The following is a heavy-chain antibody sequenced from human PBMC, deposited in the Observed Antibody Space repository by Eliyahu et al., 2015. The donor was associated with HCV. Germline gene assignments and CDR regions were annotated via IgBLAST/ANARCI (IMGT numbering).Heavy chain of an antibody. J-gene: IGHJ4*02. CDR2: IYYSGST. V-gene: IGHV4-59*08. Sequence: QVQLQESGPGLVKPSETLSLTCTVSGGSISSYYWSWIRQPPGKGLEWIGYIYYSGSTNYNPSLKSRVTISVDTSKNQFSLKLSSVTAADTAVYYCARTYSSGFDYWGQGTLVTVSS. CDR1: GGSISSYY. CDR3: ARTYSSGFDY. D-gene: IGHD6-19*01.